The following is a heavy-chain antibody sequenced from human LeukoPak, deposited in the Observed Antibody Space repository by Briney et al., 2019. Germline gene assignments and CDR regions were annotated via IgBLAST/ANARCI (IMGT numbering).Heavy chain of an antibody. Sequence: TASETLSLPCAVYGGSFSGYYWSWIRQPPGKGLEWIGEINHSGCTNYNPSLKSRVTMSVDTSKNQFSLKLSSVTAADTAVYYCARGDHYDSSGYYLTPYFDYWGQGTLVTVSS. CDR2: INHSGCT. V-gene: IGHV4-34*01. CDR1: GGSFSGYY. CDR3: ARGDHYDSSGYYLTPYFDY. J-gene: IGHJ4*02. D-gene: IGHD3-22*01.